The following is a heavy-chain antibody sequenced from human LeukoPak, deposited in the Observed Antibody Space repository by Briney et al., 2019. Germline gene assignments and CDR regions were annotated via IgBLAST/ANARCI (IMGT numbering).Heavy chain of an antibody. CDR2: IYYSGST. CDR3: ARVGYYGSGSYTKKTDFDY. V-gene: IGHV4-39*07. J-gene: IGHJ4*02. CDR1: GGSISSSSYY. Sequence: PSETLSLTCTVSGGSISSSSYYWGWIRQPPGKGLEWIGRIYYSGSTYYNPSLKRRGTISVDTSKNQFSLKLSSVTAADTAVYYCARVGYYGSGSYTKKTDFDYWGQGTLVTVSS. D-gene: IGHD3-10*01.